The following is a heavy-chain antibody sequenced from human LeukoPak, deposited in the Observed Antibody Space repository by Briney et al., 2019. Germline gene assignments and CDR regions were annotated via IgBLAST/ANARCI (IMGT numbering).Heavy chain of an antibody. CDR3: ARDSGHYSVDAFDI. CDR2: IIPILGIA. Sequence: SVKVSCKASGGTFSSYTISWVRQAPGQGLEWMGGIIPILGIANYAQKFQGRVTITADKSTSTAYMELSSLRSEDTAVYYCARDSGHYSVDAFDIWGQGTMVTVSS. J-gene: IGHJ3*02. CDR1: GGTFSSYT. D-gene: IGHD3-22*01. V-gene: IGHV1-69*10.